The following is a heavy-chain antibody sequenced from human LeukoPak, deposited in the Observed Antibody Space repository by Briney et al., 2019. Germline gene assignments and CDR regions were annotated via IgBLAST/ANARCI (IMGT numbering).Heavy chain of an antibody. CDR1: GYTFTGYY. Sequence: ASVKVSCKASGYTFTGYYMHWVRQAPGQGLEWMGWINPNSGGTNYAQKLQGRVTMTTDTSTSTAYMELRSLRSDDTAVYYCARDPVVRGVPPHAFDIWGQGTMVTVSS. CDR2: INPNSGGT. D-gene: IGHD3-10*01. V-gene: IGHV1-2*02. CDR3: ARDPVVRGVPPHAFDI. J-gene: IGHJ3*02.